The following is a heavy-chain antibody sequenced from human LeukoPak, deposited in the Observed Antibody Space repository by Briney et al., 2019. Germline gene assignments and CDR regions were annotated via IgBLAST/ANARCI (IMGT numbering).Heavy chain of an antibody. CDR2: ISGSGGST. V-gene: IGHV3-23*01. J-gene: IGHJ5*02. D-gene: IGHD1-26*01. Sequence: GGSLRLSCSASGFTFSTYGLNWVRQAPGQGLEWVSAISGSGGSTYYADSVKGRFTISRDNSKNTLYLQMNSLRAEDTAVYYCAKKYSTGLDPWGQGTLVTVSS. CDR3: AKKYSTGLDP. CDR1: GFTFSTYG.